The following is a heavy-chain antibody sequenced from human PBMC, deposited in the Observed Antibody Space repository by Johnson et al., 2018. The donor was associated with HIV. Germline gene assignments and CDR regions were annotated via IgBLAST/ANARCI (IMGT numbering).Heavy chain of an antibody. CDR1: GFNVSTNN. J-gene: IGHJ3*02. CDR3: ARRRSYRSSWEPPDDAFDI. V-gene: IGHV3-53*01. D-gene: IGHD6-13*01. CDR2: IYSGGTT. Sequence: EMQLVESGGGLIQPGGSLGLSCAASGFNVSTNNMNWFRQAPGKGLEWVTVIYSGGTTYYADSVKGRLTISTDNSKNTLDHQMNSLRAEDTAVDYCARRRSYRSSWEPPDDAFDIWGQGTMVTVSS.